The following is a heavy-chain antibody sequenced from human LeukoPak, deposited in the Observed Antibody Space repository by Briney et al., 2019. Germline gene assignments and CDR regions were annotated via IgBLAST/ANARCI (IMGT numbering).Heavy chain of an antibody. Sequence: SETLSLTCTVSGGSIRSSSHYWGWIRQTPGKGLEWIGTMYYSGSTYYNPSLKSRVTISVDTSKTQFSLKLSTVTAADTAVYYCARRRLAAAPRYWFFDLWGRGTLVTVSS. CDR3: ARRRLAAAPRYWFFDL. CDR2: MYYSGST. V-gene: IGHV4-39*01. J-gene: IGHJ2*01. D-gene: IGHD6-13*01. CDR1: GGSIRSSSHY.